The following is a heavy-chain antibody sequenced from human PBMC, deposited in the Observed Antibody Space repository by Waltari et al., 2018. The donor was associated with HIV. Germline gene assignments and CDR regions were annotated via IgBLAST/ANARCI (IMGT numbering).Heavy chain of an antibody. CDR1: GYTFNRFG. CDR3: ARVDTTSYYDFWKGTLFYYYMDV. Sequence: QVQLVQSGDEVKKPGASMKVSCKASGYTFNRFGIAWVRQAPGQGLEFMGWIRTYTGEAKCAQKLQGRVTMTRDTSTSTGFLELRSLRSDDTAVYYCARVDTTSYYDFWKGTLFYYYMDVWGKGTTVTVSS. CDR2: IRTYTGEA. V-gene: IGHV1-18*01. J-gene: IGHJ6*03. D-gene: IGHD3-3*01.